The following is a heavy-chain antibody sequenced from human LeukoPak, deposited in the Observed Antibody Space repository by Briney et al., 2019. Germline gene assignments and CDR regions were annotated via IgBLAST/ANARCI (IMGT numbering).Heavy chain of an antibody. D-gene: IGHD5-18*01. J-gene: IGHJ4*02. Sequence: GGSLRLSRAASGFTFSNNDMHWVRQAPGKGLEWVADIQQDGSEKYYVNSVKGRFTISRDNAKNSLYLQMNSLRAEDTAVYYCARAGGYSYGYFDYWGQGTLVTVSS. CDR1: GFTFSNND. CDR3: ARAGGYSYGYFDY. V-gene: IGHV3-7*04. CDR2: IQQDGSEK.